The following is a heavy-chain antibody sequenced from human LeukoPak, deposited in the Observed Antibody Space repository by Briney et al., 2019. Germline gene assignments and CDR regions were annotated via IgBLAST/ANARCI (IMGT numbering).Heavy chain of an antibody. J-gene: IGHJ4*02. D-gene: IGHD6-19*01. V-gene: IGHV1-18*01. Sequence: ASVKVSCKAPGGTFNSYGISWVRQAPGQGLEWMGWISAYNGNTNYAQKLQGRVTMTTDTSTSTAYMELRSLRSDDTAVYYCSRIPLAVAGTFYFDYWGQGTLVTVSS. CDR3: SRIPLAVAGTFYFDY. CDR1: GGTFNSYG. CDR2: ISAYNGNT.